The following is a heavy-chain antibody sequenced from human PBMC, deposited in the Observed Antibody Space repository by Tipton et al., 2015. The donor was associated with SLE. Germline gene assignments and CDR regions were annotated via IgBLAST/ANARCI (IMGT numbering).Heavy chain of an antibody. Sequence: TLSLTCTVSGGSITNYYWSWIRQHPGKGLEWIGYIYYKGTTYYNPSLKSRVTISVDTSKNQFSLNLSSVTAADTAVYYCARGLQFEPPGGYWGQGTLVTVSS. CDR1: GGSITNYY. D-gene: IGHD1-14*01. CDR2: IYYKGTT. J-gene: IGHJ4*02. CDR3: ARGLQFEPPGGY. V-gene: IGHV4-31*03.